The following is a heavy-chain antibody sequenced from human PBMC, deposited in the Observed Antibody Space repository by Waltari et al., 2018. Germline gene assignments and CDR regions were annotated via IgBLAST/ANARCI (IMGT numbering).Heavy chain of an antibody. V-gene: IGHV4-39*01. CDR2: IYYSGST. CDR1: GGSISSSSYY. CDR3: AGGPYYDFWSGEMTIDTFDI. J-gene: IGHJ3*02. Sequence: HLQLQESGPGLVKPSETLSLTCTVSGGSISSSSYYWGWIRQPPGKGLEWIGSIYYSGSTYYNPSLKSRVTISVDTSKNQFSLKLSSVTAADTAVYYCAGGPYYDFWSGEMTIDTFDIWGQGTMVTVSS. D-gene: IGHD3-3*01.